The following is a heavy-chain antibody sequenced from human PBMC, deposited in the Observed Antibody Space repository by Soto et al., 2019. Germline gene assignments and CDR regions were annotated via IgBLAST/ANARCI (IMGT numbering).Heavy chain of an antibody. V-gene: IGHV3-30*18. D-gene: IGHD5-12*01. J-gene: IGHJ4*02. CDR2: ISYDGSNK. Sequence: QVQLVESGGGVVQPGRSLRLSCAASGFTFSSYGMHWVRQAPGKGLEWVAVISYDGSNKYYADSVKGRFTISRDNSKTPLYLQMNSLRAEDTAVYYCAKDHLSGDTRGYSGYDPAYYFDYWGQGTLVTVSS. CDR1: GFTFSSYG. CDR3: AKDHLSGDTRGYSGYDPAYYFDY.